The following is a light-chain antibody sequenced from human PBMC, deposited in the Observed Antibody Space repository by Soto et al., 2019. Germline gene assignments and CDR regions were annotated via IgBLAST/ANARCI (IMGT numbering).Light chain of an antibody. V-gene: IGKV3-15*01. CDR2: GAS. CDR3: QQYRSWPRT. CDR1: QNVGTN. J-gene: IGKJ1*01. Sequence: ILMTQSPVTLSVSPVERASLSCRASQNVGTNLAWYQQKPGQAPRLLIYGASTRATGIPARFSGRGAGAEFTLTISSLQSEDFAVYYCQQYRSWPRTLGQGTKVDIK.